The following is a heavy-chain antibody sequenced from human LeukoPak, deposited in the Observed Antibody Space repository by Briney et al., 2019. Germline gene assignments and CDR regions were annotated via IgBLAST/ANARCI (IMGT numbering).Heavy chain of an antibody. Sequence: GGSLRPSCAASGFTFDDYAMHWVRQAPGKGLEWVSGISWNSGSIGYADSVKGRFTISRDNAKNSLYLQMDSLRAEDTALYYCAKYGLGFYGMDVWGQGTTVTVSS. V-gene: IGHV3-9*01. CDR1: GFTFDDYA. CDR3: AKYGLGFYGMDV. J-gene: IGHJ6*02. D-gene: IGHD3-16*01. CDR2: ISWNSGSI.